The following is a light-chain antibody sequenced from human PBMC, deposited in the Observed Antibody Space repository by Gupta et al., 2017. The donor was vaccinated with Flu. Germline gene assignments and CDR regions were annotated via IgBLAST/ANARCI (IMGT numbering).Light chain of an antibody. CDR3: QYSDSITRDVV. Sequence: NFILTQPHSVSESPGKTVIISCSRSSGSIATNYVQWYQQRPGSSPTTVIYEDNQRPSGVPDRFSGSIDSSSNSASLNISGLKTEDEADDFWQYSDSITRDVVFGGGTKLTVL. V-gene: IGLV6-57*01. CDR2: EDN. CDR1: SGSIATNY. J-gene: IGLJ2*01.